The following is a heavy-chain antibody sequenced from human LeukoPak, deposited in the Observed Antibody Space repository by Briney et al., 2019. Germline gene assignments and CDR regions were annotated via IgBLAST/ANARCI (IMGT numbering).Heavy chain of an antibody. CDR1: GFTFSSYA. J-gene: IGHJ4*02. V-gene: IGHV3-30-3*01. CDR3: ARAGEVAGTDY. D-gene: IGHD6-19*01. CDR2: ISYDGSNK. Sequence: GGSLRLSCAASGFTFSSYAMHWVRQAPGKGLEWAAVISYDGSNKYYADSVKGRFTISRDNSKNTLYLQMNSLRAEDTAVYYCARAGEVAGTDYWGQGTLVTVSS.